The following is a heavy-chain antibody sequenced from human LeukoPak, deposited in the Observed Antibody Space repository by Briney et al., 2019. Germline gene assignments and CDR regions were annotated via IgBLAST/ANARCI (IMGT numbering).Heavy chain of an antibody. J-gene: IGHJ4*02. CDR3: ARHPFATPFDY. V-gene: IGHV4-59*08. CDR2: AYYSGHT. Sequence: SETLSLTCTVSGGSISDNYWSWIRQPPGKGLEWIGYAYYSGHTNYNSSLKSRVTMSLDTSKSQFSLRLSSVTAADTAVYFCARHPFATPFDYWGPGTLVTASS. D-gene: IGHD2-15*01. CDR1: GGSISDNY.